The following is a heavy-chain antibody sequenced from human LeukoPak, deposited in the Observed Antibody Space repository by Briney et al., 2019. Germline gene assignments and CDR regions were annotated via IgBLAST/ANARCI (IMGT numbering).Heavy chain of an antibody. V-gene: IGHV3-66*01. CDR2: IYSGGST. J-gene: IGHJ3*02. CDR3: ARASTMRAFDI. CDR1: GFTVSSNY. D-gene: IGHD2-2*01. Sequence: GGSLRLSCAASGFTVSSNYMSWVRQAPGKGLEWVSVIYSGGSTYYADSVKGRFTISRDNSKNTVYLQMNSLRAEDTAVYYCARASTMRAFDIWGQGTRVTVSS.